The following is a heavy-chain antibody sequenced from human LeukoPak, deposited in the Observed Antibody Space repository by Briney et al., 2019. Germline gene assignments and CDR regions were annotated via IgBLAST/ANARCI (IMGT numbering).Heavy chain of an antibody. CDR3: AKDIAPGGNSILYYFDY. D-gene: IGHD4-23*01. V-gene: IGHV3-48*04. CDR2: IISSTDTI. J-gene: IGHJ4*02. Sequence: PGGSLRLSCAVSGFTFSRYTMNWVRQAPGKGLEWVSYIISSTDTIHYADSVKGRFTISRDNAKNSLFLQMNSLRAEDAALYYCAKDIAPGGNSILYYFDYWGQGTLVTVSS. CDR1: GFTFSRYT.